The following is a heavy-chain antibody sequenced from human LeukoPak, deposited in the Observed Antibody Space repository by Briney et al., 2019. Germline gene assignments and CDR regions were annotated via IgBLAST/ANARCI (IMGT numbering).Heavy chain of an antibody. D-gene: IGHD3-10*01. CDR3: ARGPWSPPLWFGELLYFDY. V-gene: IGHV1-2*02. J-gene: IGHJ4*02. CDR1: GYTFTGYY. Sequence: ASVKVSCKASGYTFTGYYMHWVRQAPGQGLEWMGWINPNSGGTNYAQKFQGRVTVTRDMSTSTVYMELSSLRSEDTAVYYCARGPWSPPLWFGELLYFDYWGQGTLVTVSS. CDR2: INPNSGGT.